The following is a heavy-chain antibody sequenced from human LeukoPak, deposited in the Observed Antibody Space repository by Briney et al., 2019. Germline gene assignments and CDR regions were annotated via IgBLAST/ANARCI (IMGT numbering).Heavy chain of an antibody. Sequence: GGSLRLSCAASGFTFSTYGMLWVRQAPGKGLEWVAFIRYDGNAKYYADSVRGRFTISRDDSKNTLYLQMNSLRAEDTAVYYCANPRRGYSGYDYSFVYWGQGTLVTVSS. V-gene: IGHV3-30*02. CDR1: GFTFSTYG. J-gene: IGHJ4*02. D-gene: IGHD5-12*01. CDR2: IRYDGNAK. CDR3: ANPRRGYSGYDYSFVY.